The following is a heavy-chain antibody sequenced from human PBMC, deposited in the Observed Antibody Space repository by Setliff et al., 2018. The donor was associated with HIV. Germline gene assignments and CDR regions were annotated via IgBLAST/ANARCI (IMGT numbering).Heavy chain of an antibody. CDR1: GGFINTNSYY. CDR3: ARGSLYSSSSCFDY. J-gene: IGHJ4*02. V-gene: IGHV4-39*07. Sequence: LSLTCNVSGGFINTNSYYWGWIRQPPGKGLEWIGSIYYSGSTNYNPSLKSRVTISVDTSKNQFSLKLSSVTAADTAVYYCARGSLYSSSSCFDYWGQGTLVTVSS. D-gene: IGHD6-13*01. CDR2: IYYSGST.